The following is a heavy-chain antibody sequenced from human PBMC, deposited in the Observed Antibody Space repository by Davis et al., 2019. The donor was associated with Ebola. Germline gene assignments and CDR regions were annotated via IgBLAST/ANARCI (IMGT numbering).Heavy chain of an antibody. CDR1: GGSITTGDNY. V-gene: IGHV4-30-4*01. CDR3: ARPPKYDFWSGYQIDP. J-gene: IGHJ5*02. Sequence: SETLSLTCIVSGGSITTGDNYWSWIRQTPGKGLEWIGYILSSGSTYYNPSLQSRITISVDTSKNQFSLKLSSSTAADTAVYYCARPPKYDFWSGYQIDPWGQGTLVTVSS. D-gene: IGHD3-3*01. CDR2: ILSSGST.